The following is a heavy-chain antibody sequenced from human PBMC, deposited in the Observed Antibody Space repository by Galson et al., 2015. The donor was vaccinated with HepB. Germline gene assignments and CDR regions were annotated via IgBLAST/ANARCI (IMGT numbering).Heavy chain of an antibody. CDR2: IWYDGSNK. Sequence: SLRLSCAASGFTFSSYGMHWVRQAPGKGLEWVAVIWYDGSNKYYADSVKGRFTISRDNSKNTLYLQMNSLRAEDTAVYYCARGRTIAAAGTSLDYWGQGTLVTVSS. V-gene: IGHV3-33*01. D-gene: IGHD6-13*01. CDR1: GFTFSSYG. CDR3: ARGRTIAAAGTSLDY. J-gene: IGHJ4*02.